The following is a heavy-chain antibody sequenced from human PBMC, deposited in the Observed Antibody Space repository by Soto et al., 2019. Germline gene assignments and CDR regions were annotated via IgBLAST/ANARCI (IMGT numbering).Heavy chain of an antibody. CDR1: GCTFNGYG. Sequence: GRPMRLSCAACGCTFNGYGMNWVSKGIGKGLEWVSYINSGSTIIYYADSVKGRFTISRDNAENSLYLQMNSLRDDDTAVYYCARDRGAPRKYYFDSWGQGALVPVSS. CDR3: ARDRGAPRKYYFDS. D-gene: IGHD1-26*01. J-gene: IGHJ4*02. CDR2: INSGSTII. V-gene: IGHV3-48*02.